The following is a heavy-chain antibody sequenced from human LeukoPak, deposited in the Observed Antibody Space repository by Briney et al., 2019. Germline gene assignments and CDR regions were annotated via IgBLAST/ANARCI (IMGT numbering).Heavy chain of an antibody. CDR3: ARLEMATMGGYFDY. CDR1: GFTFSSYN. V-gene: IGHV3-21*01. D-gene: IGHD5-24*01. Sequence: PGGSLRLSCAASGFTFSSYNMNWVRQAPGKGLEWLSYISSSRYIYYANSLKGRFTISRDNAKNSLYMQMNSLRAEDMAVYYCARLEMATMGGYFDYWGQGTLVTVSS. CDR2: ISSSRYI. J-gene: IGHJ4*02.